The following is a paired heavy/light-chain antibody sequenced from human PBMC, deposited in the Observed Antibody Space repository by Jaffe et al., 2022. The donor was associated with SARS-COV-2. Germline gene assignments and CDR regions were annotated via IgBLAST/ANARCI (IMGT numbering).Heavy chain of an antibody. J-gene: IGHJ5*02. Sequence: EVQLVESGGGLVQPGRSLRLSCAASGFTFNDSAMHWVRQAPGKGLEWVSGISWNSGTIGYADSVKGRFTISRDNAKNSLYLQMNSLRPEDTALYYCAKDVYASGSGNWFDPWGQGTLVTVSS. D-gene: IGHD3-10*01. CDR3: AKDVYASGSGNWFDP. CDR2: ISWNSGTI. CDR1: GFTFNDSA. V-gene: IGHV3-9*01.
Light chain of an antibody. CDR2: ATS. V-gene: IGKV1-39*01. CDR1: RSISWY. J-gene: IGKJ2*01. CDR3: HQSYSTPYT. Sequence: DVQMTQSPSSLSASVGDRVTIVCRASRSISWYLNWYQQKPGKAPKLLIYATSNLQSGVPSRFSGSRSGTDFTLTISSLQPEDFATYYCHQSYSTPYTFGQGTKLEI.